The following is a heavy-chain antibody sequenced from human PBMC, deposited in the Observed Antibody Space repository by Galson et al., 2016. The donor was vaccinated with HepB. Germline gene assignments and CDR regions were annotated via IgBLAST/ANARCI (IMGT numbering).Heavy chain of an antibody. CDR2: IYSGGST. Sequence: SLRLSCAASGFTVSSNYMSWVRQAPGKGLEWVSVIYSGGSTYYADSVKGRFTISRDNSKNTLYLQMNSLRAEDQAVYYCARDSGSRPGSGGCGYWGQGTLVTVSS. J-gene: IGHJ4*02. CDR1: GFTVSSNY. D-gene: IGHD2-2*01. V-gene: IGHV3-53*01. CDR3: ARDSGSRPGSGGCGY.